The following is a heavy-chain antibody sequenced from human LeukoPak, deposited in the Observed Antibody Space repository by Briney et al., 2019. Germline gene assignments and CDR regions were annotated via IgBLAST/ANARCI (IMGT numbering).Heavy chain of an antibody. D-gene: IGHD3-22*01. CDR1: GFTFSSYE. CDR2: ISSSGSTI. J-gene: IGHJ5*02. V-gene: IGHV3-48*03. CDR3: AKAAMIVVASWFDP. Sequence: GGSLRLSCAASGFTFSSYEMDWVRQAPGKGLEWVSYISSSGSTIYYADSVKGRFTISRDNAKNSLYLQMNSLRAEDTAVYYCAKAAMIVVASWFDPWGQGTLVTVSS.